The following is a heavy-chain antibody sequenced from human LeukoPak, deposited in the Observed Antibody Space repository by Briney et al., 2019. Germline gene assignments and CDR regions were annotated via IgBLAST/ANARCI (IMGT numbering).Heavy chain of an antibody. D-gene: IGHD5-12*01. CDR2: INPNSGGT. CDR3: ARDKGCSASSCGNSHMDV. V-gene: IGHV1-2*02. J-gene: IGHJ6*03. Sequence: GASVKVSCKASGYTFIDYYMHWVRQAPGQGLEWMGWINPNSGGTKYAQKFQGRVTMTRDTSISTAYMELSGVRYDDTAVYYCARDKGCSASSCGNSHMDVWGKGTTVTVSS. CDR1: GYTFIDYY.